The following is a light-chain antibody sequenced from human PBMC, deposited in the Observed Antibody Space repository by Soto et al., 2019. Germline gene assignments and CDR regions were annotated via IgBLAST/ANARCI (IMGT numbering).Light chain of an antibody. CDR3: YSYAGSYTFYF. V-gene: IGLV2-11*01. Sequence: QSVLTQPRSVSGSPGQSVTISCTGTSSDVGGYNYVSWYQQYPGKAPKLMIYDVSKRPSGVPDRFSGSKSGNTASLTISGLQAEDEADYYCYSYAGSYTFYFFGTGTKITVL. CDR1: SSDVGGYNY. CDR2: DVS. J-gene: IGLJ1*01.